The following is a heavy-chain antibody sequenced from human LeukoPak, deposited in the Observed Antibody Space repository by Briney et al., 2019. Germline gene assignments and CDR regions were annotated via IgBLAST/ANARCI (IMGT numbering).Heavy chain of an antibody. CDR1: GGSISSYY. J-gene: IGHJ5*02. CDR2: IYTSGST. Sequence: PSETLSLTCTVSGGSISSYYWSWIRQPAGKGLEWIGRIYTSGSTNYNPSLKSRVTMSVDTSKNQFSLKLSSGTAADTAVYYCARDQYYYDSSGYYKYDPWGQGTLVTVSS. CDR3: ARDQYYYDSSGYYKYDP. D-gene: IGHD3-22*01. V-gene: IGHV4-4*07.